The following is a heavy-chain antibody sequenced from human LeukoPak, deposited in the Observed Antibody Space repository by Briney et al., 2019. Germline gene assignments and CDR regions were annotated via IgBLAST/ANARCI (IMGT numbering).Heavy chain of an antibody. CDR2: TSESGDNT. CDR1: GFTFSSYA. CDR3: ARTAANDY. J-gene: IGHJ4*02. V-gene: IGHV3-23*01. D-gene: IGHD6-13*01. Sequence: PGGSLRLSCAASGFTFSSYAMTWVRQAPGKGLEWVSVTSESGDNTYYGDSVKGRFTVSRDNSKNTLYLQMNSLRAEDTGIYYCARTAANDYWGQGTLVTVSS.